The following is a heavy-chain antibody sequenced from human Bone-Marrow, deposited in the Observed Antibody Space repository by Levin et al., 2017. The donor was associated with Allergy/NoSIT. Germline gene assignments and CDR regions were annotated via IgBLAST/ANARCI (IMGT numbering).Heavy chain of an antibody. V-gene: IGHV3-23*01. D-gene: IGHD6-13*01. J-gene: IGHJ5*02. CDR1: GFTFSSYA. Sequence: PGGSLRLSCAASGFTFSSYAMSWVRQAPGKGLEWVSAISGSGGSTYYADSVKGRFTISRDNSKNTLYLQMNSLRAEDTAVYYCATSSSWPRAGWFDPWGQGTLVTVSS. CDR3: ATSSSWPRAGWFDP. CDR2: ISGSGGST.